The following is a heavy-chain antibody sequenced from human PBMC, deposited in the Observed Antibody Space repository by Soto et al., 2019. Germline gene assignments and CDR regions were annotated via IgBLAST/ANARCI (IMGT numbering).Heavy chain of an antibody. CDR3: ARGGPMRYCSSTSCRGPDY. J-gene: IGHJ4*02. D-gene: IGHD2-2*01. Sequence: SETLSLTCTVSGGSISSYYWSWIRQPPGMGLEWIGYIYYSGSTNYNPSLKSRVTISVDTSKNQFSLKLSSVTAADTAVYYCARGGPMRYCSSTSCRGPDYWGQGTLVTVSS. V-gene: IGHV4-59*01. CDR2: IYYSGST. CDR1: GGSISSYY.